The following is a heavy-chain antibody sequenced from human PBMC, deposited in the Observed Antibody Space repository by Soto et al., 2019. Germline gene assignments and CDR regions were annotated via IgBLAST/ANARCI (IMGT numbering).Heavy chain of an antibody. J-gene: IGHJ6*03. CDR3: ARGTTVTTTPTYYYMDV. CDR2: ISPYNGNT. V-gene: IGHV1-18*01. Sequence: ASVKVSCKSSGYTFSSYVISWVRQAPGQGLEWMGWISPYNGNTNYAQNLQGRVTMTTDTSTTTAYMELRSLRSDDTAVYYCARGTTVTTTPTYYYMDVWGKGTTVTVSS. D-gene: IGHD4-4*01. CDR1: GYTFSSYV.